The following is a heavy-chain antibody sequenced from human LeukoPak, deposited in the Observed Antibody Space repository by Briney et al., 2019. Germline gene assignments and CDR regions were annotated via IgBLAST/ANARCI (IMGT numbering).Heavy chain of an antibody. CDR3: ARELDFWSGFSP. D-gene: IGHD3-3*01. CDR2: IYYTGGT. CDR1: GGSITTSSYY. J-gene: IGHJ5*02. V-gene: IGHV4-39*02. Sequence: PSETLSLTRSVSGGSITTSSYYWGWIRQPPEKGLEWIGSIYYTGGTYYSPSLKSRVTMSVDTSKNQFSLKLNSVTAADTAVYYCARELDFWSGFSPWGQGTLVTVSS.